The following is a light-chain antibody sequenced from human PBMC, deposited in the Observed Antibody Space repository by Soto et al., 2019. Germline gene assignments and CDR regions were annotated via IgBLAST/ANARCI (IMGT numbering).Light chain of an antibody. CDR2: AAS. Sequence: EVVLTQSPGTLSLSPGERATLSCRASRSFASSYLGWYQQKPGQAPRLLIYAASSRATGIPDRFSGSGSGTDFTLTISSLEPEDSAVYYCQQYCASPPYTFGPGTKLEIK. CDR3: QQYCASPPYT. J-gene: IGKJ2*01. V-gene: IGKV3-20*01. CDR1: RSFASSY.